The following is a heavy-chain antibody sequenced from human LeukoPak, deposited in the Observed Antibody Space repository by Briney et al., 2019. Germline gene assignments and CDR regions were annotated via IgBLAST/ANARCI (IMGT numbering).Heavy chain of an antibody. CDR2: VSYDGSDK. D-gene: IGHD2-2*01. V-gene: IGHV3-30*18. Sequence: QPGGSLRLSCVASGFAFSSYGMHWVRQAPGKGLEWVAVVSYDGSDKYYADAATGRFTISRDDSRSRLFLQMNSLRHDDTAIYYCVKDRGHCSGTSCFSFENSYVVDVWGQGTTVTVSS. CDR3: VKDRGHCSGTSCFSFENSYVVDV. CDR1: GFAFSSYG. J-gene: IGHJ6*02.